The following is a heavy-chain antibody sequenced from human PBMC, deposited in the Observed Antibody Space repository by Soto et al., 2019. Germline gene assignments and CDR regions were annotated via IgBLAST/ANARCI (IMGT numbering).Heavy chain of an antibody. Sequence: GGSLRLSCAASGLTFSDCYMNWIRQAPGKGLEWVSYISSSGSSINCAGSVKGRFTISRDNAKNSLYLQMNSLRAEDTAMYYCARVRFGEWGYAMDVWGQGTTVTVSS. V-gene: IGHV3-11*01. CDR3: ARVRFGEWGYAMDV. D-gene: IGHD3-10*01. CDR1: GLTFSDCY. J-gene: IGHJ6*02. CDR2: ISSSGSSI.